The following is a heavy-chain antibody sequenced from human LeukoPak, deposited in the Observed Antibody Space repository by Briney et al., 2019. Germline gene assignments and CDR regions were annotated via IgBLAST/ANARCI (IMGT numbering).Heavy chain of an antibody. Sequence: SETLSLTCAASGGSISSGGYSWSCIRQPPGKGLESIVYIYHSGSTYYNPSLKSRVTISVDRSKNQFSLKLSSVTAADTAVYYCARATYYDYVWGSYRPTNWFDPWGQGTLVTVSS. V-gene: IGHV4-30-2*01. CDR1: GGSISSGGYS. CDR2: IYHSGST. CDR3: ARATYYDYVWGSYRPTNWFDP. D-gene: IGHD3-16*02. J-gene: IGHJ5*02.